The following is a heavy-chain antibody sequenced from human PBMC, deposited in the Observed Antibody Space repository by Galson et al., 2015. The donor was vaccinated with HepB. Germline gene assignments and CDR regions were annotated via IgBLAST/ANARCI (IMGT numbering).Heavy chain of an antibody. CDR1: GYTFTSYA. J-gene: IGHJ4*02. V-gene: IGHV1-3*01. D-gene: IGHD5-18*01. CDR2: INAGNGNT. CDR3: ARDHGYSYGYDY. Sequence: SVKVSCKASGYTFTSYAMHWVRQAPGQRLEWMGWINAGNGNTKYSQKFQGRVTITRDTSASTAYLELSSLRSEDTAVYYCARDHGYSYGYDYWGQGTLVTVSS.